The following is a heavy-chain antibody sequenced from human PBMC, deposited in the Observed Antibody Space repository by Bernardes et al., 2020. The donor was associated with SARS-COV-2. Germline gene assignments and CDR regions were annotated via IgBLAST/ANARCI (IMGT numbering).Heavy chain of an antibody. CDR3: ARSTPDYYDNSDYYHDDKYFQP. CDR2: VSYSGSS. D-gene: IGHD3-22*01. V-gene: IGHV4-59*08. J-gene: IGHJ1*01. CDR1: GGSISNFC. Sequence: SETLSLTCTVSGGSISNFCWSWIRQPPGKGLEWIGCVSYSGSSNYNPSLKSRVTISVDTSKNQFSLKLSSVTAADTAIYYCARSTPDYYDNSDYYHDDKYFQPWGQGTLVTVSS.